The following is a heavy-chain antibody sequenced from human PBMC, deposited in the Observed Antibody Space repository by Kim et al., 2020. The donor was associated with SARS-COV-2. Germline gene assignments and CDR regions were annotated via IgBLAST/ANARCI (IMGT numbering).Heavy chain of an antibody. CDR1: GFSFSNYW. CDR2: IKQDGSEK. CDR3: ARPQFGSGKYNNPFDH. D-gene: IGHD3-10*01. J-gene: IGHJ4*02. Sequence: GGSLRLSCAASGFSFSNYWMSWVRQAPGKGPEWLCNIKQDGSEKYYVDSVKGRFTVSRDNARNSLYLQMNSLRAEDTAVYSCARPQFGSGKYNNPFDHWCQGTLVTVSS. V-gene: IGHV3-7*03.